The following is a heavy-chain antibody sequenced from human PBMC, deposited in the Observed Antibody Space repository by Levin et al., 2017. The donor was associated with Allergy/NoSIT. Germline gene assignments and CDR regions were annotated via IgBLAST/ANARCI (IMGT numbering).Heavy chain of an antibody. V-gene: IGHV3-66*01. D-gene: IGHD3-10*01. J-gene: IGHJ4*02. CDR1: GITVSSNY. Sequence: GGSLRLSCAVSGITVSSNYMTWVRQAPGKGLEWVSVIYSGGTTYYADSVKDRFTISRDNSKNTLSLQMNSLRVEDTAVYYCARDLTFRGQALDYWGQGTLVTVSS. CDR2: IYSGGTT. CDR3: ARDLTFRGQALDY.